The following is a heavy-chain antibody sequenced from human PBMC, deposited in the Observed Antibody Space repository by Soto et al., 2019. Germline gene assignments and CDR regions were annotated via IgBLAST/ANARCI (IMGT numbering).Heavy chain of an antibody. J-gene: IGHJ6*03. CDR1: GGSISSYY. V-gene: IGHV4-59*01. CDR2: IYYSGST. CDR3: ARGGYSYVKVYYYYMDV. Sequence: PSETLSLTCTVSGGSISSYYWSWIRQPPGKGLEWIGYIYYSGSTNYNPSLKSRVTISVDTSKNQFSLKLSSVTAADTAVYYCARGGYSYVKVYYYYMDVWGKGTTVTAP. D-gene: IGHD5-18*01.